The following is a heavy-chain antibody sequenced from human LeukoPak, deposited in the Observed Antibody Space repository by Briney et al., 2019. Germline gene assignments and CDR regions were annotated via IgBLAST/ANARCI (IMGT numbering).Heavy chain of an antibody. CDR1: GYTFTSYG. V-gene: IGHV1-69*04. D-gene: IGHD5-12*01. CDR2: IIPILGIA. Sequence: ASVKVSCKASGYTFTSYGISWVRQAPGQGLEWMGRIIPILGIANYAQKFQGRVTITADKSTSTAYMELSSLRSEDTAVYYCATTPRDIVATEGGYWGQGTLVTVSS. J-gene: IGHJ4*02. CDR3: ATTPRDIVATEGGY.